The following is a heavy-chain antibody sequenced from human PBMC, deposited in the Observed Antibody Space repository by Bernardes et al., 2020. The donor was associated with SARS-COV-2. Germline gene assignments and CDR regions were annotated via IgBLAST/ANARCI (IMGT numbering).Heavy chain of an antibody. D-gene: IGHD3-10*01. CDR2: ISGSGGST. Sequence: GSLRLSCAASGFTFSSYAMTWVRQAPGKGLEWVSTISGSGGSTYYADSVKGRFTISRDNSKNTLYLQMNSLRAEDTAVFYCAGYGSGSYKWFDPWGQGTLVTVSS. CDR3: AGYGSGSYKWFDP. J-gene: IGHJ5*02. V-gene: IGHV3-23*01. CDR1: GFTFSSYA.